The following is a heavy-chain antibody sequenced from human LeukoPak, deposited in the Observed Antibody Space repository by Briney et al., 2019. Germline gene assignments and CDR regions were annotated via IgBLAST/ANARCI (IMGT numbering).Heavy chain of an antibody. Sequence: ASVKVSCKASGYTFTSYDINWVRQATGQGLEWMGWMNPNSGNTGYAQKFQGRVTMTRNTSISTAYMELSSLRSEDTAVYYCARVGYCSSTSCPYYFDYWGQGTLVTVSS. CDR2: MNPNSGNT. V-gene: IGHV1-8*01. CDR1: GYTFTSYD. CDR3: ARVGYCSSTSCPYYFDY. J-gene: IGHJ4*02. D-gene: IGHD2-2*01.